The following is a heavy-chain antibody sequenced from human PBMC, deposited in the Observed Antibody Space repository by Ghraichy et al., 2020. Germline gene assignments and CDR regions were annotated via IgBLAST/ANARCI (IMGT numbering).Heavy chain of an antibody. CDR2: INHSGST. CDR1: GGSFSDYY. D-gene: IGHD2-8*02. J-gene: IGHJ4*02. V-gene: IGHV4-34*01. CDR3: ARARSFCTGGVCYTWVDY. Sequence: SETLSLTCAVYGGSFSDYYWSWIRQPPGKGLEWIGEINHSGSTNYNPSLKSRVTISVDTSKNEFSLKLTSVTAADTAVYYCARARSFCTGGVCYTWVDYWGQGTLVTVSS.